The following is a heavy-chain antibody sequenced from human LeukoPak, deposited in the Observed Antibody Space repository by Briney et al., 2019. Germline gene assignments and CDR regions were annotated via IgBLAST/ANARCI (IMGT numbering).Heavy chain of an antibody. CDR1: GFTFTSYE. D-gene: IGHD3-22*01. Sequence: GSLRLSCAASGFTFTSYEMNWVCQAPGKGLEWIGIVYPSGATYYNPSLKSRVTISVDTSKNQFSLRLSSVTATDTAVYFCARQNSSGLDSWGQGTLVTVSS. CDR2: VYPSGAT. CDR3: ARQNSSGLDS. J-gene: IGHJ4*02. V-gene: IGHV4-39*01.